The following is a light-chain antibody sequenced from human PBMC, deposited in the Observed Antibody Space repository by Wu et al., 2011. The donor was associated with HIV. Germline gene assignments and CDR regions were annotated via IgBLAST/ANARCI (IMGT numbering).Light chain of an antibody. CDR2: GAS. V-gene: IGKV3-20*01. Sequence: EIVLTQSPATLSLSPGERATLSCRASQSVSSHLAWYQQKPGQAPRLLIYGASTRATGIPVRVRGSGSGTDFTLTISRLEPEDFAVYYCQQYGSSSLYTFGQGTKLEIK. J-gene: IGKJ2*01. CDR1: QSVSSH. CDR3: QQYGSSSLYT.